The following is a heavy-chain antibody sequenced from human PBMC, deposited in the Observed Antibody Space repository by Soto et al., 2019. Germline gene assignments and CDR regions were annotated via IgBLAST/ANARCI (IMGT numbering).Heavy chain of an antibody. J-gene: IGHJ3*02. CDR2: ISGSGGST. CDR1: GFTFTSYA. V-gene: IGHV3-23*01. D-gene: IGHD6-19*01. CDR3: AKQRGDSSGWYSAFDI. Sequence: GGSLRLSCAASGFTFTSYAMSWVRQAPGKGLEWVSLISGSGGSTYYADSVKGRFTISRDDSKNAVYLQMDSLRAEDTSVYVCAKQRGDSSGWYSAFDIWGQGTMITVSS.